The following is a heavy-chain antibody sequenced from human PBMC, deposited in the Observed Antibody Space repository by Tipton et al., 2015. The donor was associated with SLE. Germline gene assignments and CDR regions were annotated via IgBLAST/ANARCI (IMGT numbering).Heavy chain of an antibody. J-gene: IGHJ4*02. Sequence: LRLSCTVSGGSISSYYWSWIRQPPGKGLEWIGYIYYSGSTYYNPSLKSRVTISVDTSKNQFSLKLSSVTAADTAVYYCASSYDFWSGYFDYWGQGTLVTVSS. V-gene: IGHV4-59*01. CDR1: GGSISSYY. CDR2: IYYSGST. D-gene: IGHD3-3*01. CDR3: ASSYDFWSGYFDY.